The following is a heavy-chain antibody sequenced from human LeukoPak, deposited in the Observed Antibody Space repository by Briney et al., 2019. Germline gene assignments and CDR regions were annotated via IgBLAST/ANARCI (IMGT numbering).Heavy chain of an antibody. CDR3: ARDSSLRFLEWLLGYFDY. Sequence: PGGSLRLSCAASGFTFSSYSMNWVRQAPGKGLEWVSSISSSSSYIYYADSVKGRLTISRDNAKNSLYLQMNSLRAEDTAVYYCARDSSLRFLEWLLGYFDYWGQGTLVTVSS. D-gene: IGHD3-3*01. CDR1: GFTFSSYS. V-gene: IGHV3-21*01. CDR2: ISSSSSYI. J-gene: IGHJ4*02.